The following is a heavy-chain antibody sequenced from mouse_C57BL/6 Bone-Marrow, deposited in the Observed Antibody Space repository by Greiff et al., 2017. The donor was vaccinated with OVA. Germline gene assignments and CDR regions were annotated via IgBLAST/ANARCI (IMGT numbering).Heavy chain of an antibody. Sequence: VQLKESGPELVKPGASVKISCKASGYSFTDYNMNWVKQSNGKSLEWIGVINPNYGTTSYNQKFKGKATLTVDQSSSTAYMQLNSLTSEDSAVYYCAKLIYYDYDVGFFAYWGQGTLVTVSA. CDR3: AKLIYYDYDVGFFAY. CDR1: GYSFTDYN. D-gene: IGHD2-4*01. CDR2: INPNYGTT. V-gene: IGHV1-39*01. J-gene: IGHJ3*01.